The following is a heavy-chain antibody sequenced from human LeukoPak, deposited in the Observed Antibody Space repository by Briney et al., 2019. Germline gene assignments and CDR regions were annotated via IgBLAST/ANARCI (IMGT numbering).Heavy chain of an antibody. CDR3: ARDLKRGYSSGRYSWGTGSSNDF. CDR2: ISPYNSNT. V-gene: IGHV1-18*01. Sequence: ASVKVSCKASGYTFTSYGISWVRQAPGQGLEWMGWISPYNSNTYYVQNLQGRVTMTTDTSTSTTYMELRSLRSDDTAVYYCARDLKRGYSSGRYSWGTGSSNDFWGQGTLVTVSS. J-gene: IGHJ4*02. D-gene: IGHD6-19*01. CDR1: GYTFTSYG.